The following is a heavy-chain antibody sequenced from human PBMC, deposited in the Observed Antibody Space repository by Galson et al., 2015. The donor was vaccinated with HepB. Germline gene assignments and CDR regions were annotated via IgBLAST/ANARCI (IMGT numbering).Heavy chain of an antibody. D-gene: IGHD6-19*01. V-gene: IGHV3-53*04. Sequence: SLRLSCAASGFTFSSNDMSWVRQAPGKGLEWVSVIYSGGSTYYDDSVKGRCTISRHNSKNKLYLQMNSFRDEDEAGYYCTVSSCWLTDYSYYYGMDVWGQGTTVTVSS. CDR1: GFTFSSND. J-gene: IGHJ6*02. CDR2: IYSGGST. CDR3: TVSSCWLTDYSYYYGMDV.